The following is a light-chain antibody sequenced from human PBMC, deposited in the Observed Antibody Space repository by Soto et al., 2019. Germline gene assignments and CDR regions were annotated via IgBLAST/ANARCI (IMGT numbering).Light chain of an antibody. CDR3: QQYNSYSGWT. Sequence: MSQSPSTLSGSIGDRVTITCRASQTISSWLAWYQQKPGKAPKLLIYKASTLKSGVPSRFSGSGSGTEFTLTISSLQPDDFATYYCQQYNSYSGWTFGQGTKVAIK. J-gene: IGKJ1*01. V-gene: IGKV1-5*03. CDR1: QTISSW. CDR2: KAS.